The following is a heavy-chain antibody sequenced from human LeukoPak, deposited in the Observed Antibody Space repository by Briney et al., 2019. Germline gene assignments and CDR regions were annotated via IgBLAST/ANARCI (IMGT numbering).Heavy chain of an antibody. D-gene: IGHD2-2*01. CDR1: GFTFSSYT. Sequence: GGSLRLSCAASGFTFSSYTMNWVRQAPGKGLEWVSSISTSSSYIYYADSVKGRFTISRDNSKNTLYLQMNSLRAEDTAVYYCAKGTLVPAAMVSAFDIWGQGTMVTVSS. CDR3: AKGTLVPAAMVSAFDI. J-gene: IGHJ3*02. V-gene: IGHV3-21*04. CDR2: ISTSSSYI.